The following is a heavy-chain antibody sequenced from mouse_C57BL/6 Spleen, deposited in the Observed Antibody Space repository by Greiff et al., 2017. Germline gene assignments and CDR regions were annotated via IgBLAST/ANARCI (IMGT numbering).Heavy chain of an antibody. CDR3: ARNGYTWFAY. J-gene: IGHJ3*01. CDR2: IYTGDGDT. CDR1: GYAFSSSW. V-gene: IGHV1-82*01. D-gene: IGHD2-2*01. Sequence: QVQLQQSGPELVKPGASVKISCRASGYAFSSSWMNWVKQRPGQGLEGIGRIYTGDGDTNYNGKFKGKATLTADKSSSTAYMQLSSLTSEDSAVYFCARNGYTWFAYWGQGTLVTVSA.